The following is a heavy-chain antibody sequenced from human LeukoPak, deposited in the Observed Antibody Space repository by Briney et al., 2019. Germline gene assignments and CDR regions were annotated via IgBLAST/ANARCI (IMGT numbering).Heavy chain of an antibody. V-gene: IGHV4-38-2*01. CDR2: IFHRGST. CDR1: GFTFSDHY. Sequence: GSLRLSCAASGFTFSDHYMSWIRQPPGKGLEWIGSIFHRGSTYYIASLKSRVTISVDTSRNQFSLKLSSVTAADTAVYYCARRRDGYNEDFFDYWGQGTLVTVSS. D-gene: IGHD5-24*01. CDR3: ARRRDGYNEDFFDY. J-gene: IGHJ4*02.